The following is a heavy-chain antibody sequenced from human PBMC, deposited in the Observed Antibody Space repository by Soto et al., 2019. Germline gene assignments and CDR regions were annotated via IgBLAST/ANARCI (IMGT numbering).Heavy chain of an antibody. V-gene: IGHV1-46*01. CDR2: INPHGGST. J-gene: IGHJ5*02. CDR1: RDTFTSYY. D-gene: IGHD1-26*01. CDR3: ARSSGGNFGIIIEGTNWFAP. Sequence: ASVKVSCKAPRDTFTSYYINWVRQAPGLGLEWMGVINPHGGSTAYAQKFKGRVTLTRDTSASTVYMEVSSLTSEDTVMYYCARSSGGNFGIIIEGTNWFAPWGQGTLVTVSS.